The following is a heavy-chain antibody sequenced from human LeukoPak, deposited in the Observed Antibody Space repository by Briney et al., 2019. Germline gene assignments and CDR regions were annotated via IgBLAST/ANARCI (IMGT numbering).Heavy chain of an antibody. CDR2: INHSGST. Sequence: SETLSLTCAVYGGSFSGYYWSWIRQPPGRGLEWIGEINHSGSTNYNPSLKNRVTISVDTSKNQFSLKLSSVTAADTAVYYCARRGGNPDHYYFDYWGQGTLVTVSS. V-gene: IGHV4-34*01. D-gene: IGHD4-23*01. CDR1: GGSFSGYY. J-gene: IGHJ4*02. CDR3: ARRGGNPDHYYFDY.